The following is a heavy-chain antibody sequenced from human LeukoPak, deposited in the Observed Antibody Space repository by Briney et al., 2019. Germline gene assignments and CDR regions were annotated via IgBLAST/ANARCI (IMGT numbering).Heavy chain of an antibody. J-gene: IGHJ4*02. Sequence: PSETLSLTCAVYGGSFSGYYWSWIRQPPGKGLEWIGEINHSGSTNYNSSLKSRVTISVDTSKDQFSLKLSSVTAADTAVYYCARGRRGATTDDFDYWGQGTLVTVSS. D-gene: IGHD5-12*01. CDR1: GGSFSGYY. CDR3: ARGRRGATTDDFDY. CDR2: INHSGST. V-gene: IGHV4-34*01.